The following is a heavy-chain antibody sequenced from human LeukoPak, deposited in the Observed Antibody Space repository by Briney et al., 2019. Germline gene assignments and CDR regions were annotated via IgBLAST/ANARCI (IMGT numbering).Heavy chain of an antibody. D-gene: IGHD2-15*01. CDR1: GGSISSGGYS. Sequence: SETLSLTCAVSGGSISSGGYSWSWIRQSPGKGLEWIGYIYYSGSTNYNPSLKSRVTISVDTSKNQFSLKVTSVTAADTAVYYCAREDRYCTGASCYEYYGMDVWGQGTTVTVSS. CDR3: AREDRYCTGASCYEYYGMDV. CDR2: IYYSGST. V-gene: IGHV4-61*08. J-gene: IGHJ6*02.